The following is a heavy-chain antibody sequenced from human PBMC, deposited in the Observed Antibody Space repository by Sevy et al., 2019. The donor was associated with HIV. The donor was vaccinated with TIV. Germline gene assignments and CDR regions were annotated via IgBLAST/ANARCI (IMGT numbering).Heavy chain of an antibody. D-gene: IGHD5-12*01. Sequence: GGSLRLSCAASGLTFSSYAMNWVRQAPGKGLEWVSAISGSGGTTYYADSVKGRFAISRDNSKNTLYLQMSSLRAEDTAVYYCAKDIGMATIRYDGFDIWGQGTMVNVSS. CDR3: AKDIGMATIRYDGFDI. J-gene: IGHJ3*02. CDR2: ISGSGGTT. V-gene: IGHV3-23*01. CDR1: GLTFSSYA.